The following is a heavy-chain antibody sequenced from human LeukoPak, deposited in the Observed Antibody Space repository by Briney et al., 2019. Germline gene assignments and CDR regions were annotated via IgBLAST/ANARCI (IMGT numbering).Heavy chain of an antibody. Sequence: PSETLSLTCAVYGGSFSGYYWSWIRQPPGKGLEWIGEINHSGSTNYNPSLKSRVTISVDTSKNQFSLKLSSVTAADTAVYYCARGPYSGSRPLDYWGQGTLVTASS. J-gene: IGHJ4*02. D-gene: IGHD1-26*01. CDR3: ARGPYSGSRPLDY. CDR1: GGSFSGYY. CDR2: INHSGST. V-gene: IGHV4-34*01.